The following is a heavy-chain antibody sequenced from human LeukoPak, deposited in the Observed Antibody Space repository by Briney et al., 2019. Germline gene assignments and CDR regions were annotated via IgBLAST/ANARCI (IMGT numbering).Heavy chain of an antibody. CDR3: ARISSSNWYNERGAFDV. J-gene: IGHJ3*01. CDR1: GGSISTYY. CDR2: IYYSGST. Sequence: SETLSLTCTVSGGSISTYYWSWIRQPPGKGLEWIGYIYYSGSTNYNPSLKSRVTISVDTSKNQFSLKLRSVTAADTAVYYCARISSSNWYNERGAFDVWGQGTMVTVSS. D-gene: IGHD6-13*01. V-gene: IGHV4-59*01.